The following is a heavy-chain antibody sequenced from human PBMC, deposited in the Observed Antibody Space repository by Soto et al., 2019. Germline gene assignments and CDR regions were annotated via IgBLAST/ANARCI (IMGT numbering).Heavy chain of an antibody. J-gene: IGHJ3*02. Sequence: SETLSLTCTVSGGSISSYYWSWIRQPPGKGLEWIGYIYYSGSTNYNPSLKSRVTISVDTSKNQFSLKLSSVTAADTAVYYCARTGETDAFDIWGQGTMVTVSS. V-gene: IGHV4-59*01. CDR3: ARTGETDAFDI. CDR1: GGSISSYY. CDR2: IYYSGST. D-gene: IGHD4-17*01.